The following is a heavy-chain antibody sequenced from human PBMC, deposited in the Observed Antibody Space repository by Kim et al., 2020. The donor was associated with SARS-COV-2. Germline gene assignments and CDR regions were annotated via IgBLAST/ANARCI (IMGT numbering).Heavy chain of an antibody. Sequence: GGSLRLSCAASGFTFSNAWMSWVRQAPGKGLEWVGLIKSKTDGGTTDYAAPVKGRFTISRDDSKNTLYLQMNSLKTEDTAVYYCTTILRTWGQGTLVTVSS. CDR3: TTILRT. V-gene: IGHV3-15*01. CDR2: IKSKTDGGTT. CDR1: GFTFSNAW. J-gene: IGHJ5*02.